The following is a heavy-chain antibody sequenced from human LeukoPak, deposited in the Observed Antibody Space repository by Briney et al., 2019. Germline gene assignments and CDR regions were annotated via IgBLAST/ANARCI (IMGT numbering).Heavy chain of an antibody. D-gene: IGHD3-3*01. Sequence: SQTLSLTCTVSGDSVSSGRNYWSWIRQPPGKGLEWIGYIYYSGSTNYNPSLKSRVTISVDTSKNQFSLKLNSVTAADTAVYYCARGRYDFPEWYMDVWGKGTTVTVSS. CDR2: IYYSGST. V-gene: IGHV4-61*01. J-gene: IGHJ6*03. CDR1: GDSVSSGRNY. CDR3: ARGRYDFPEWYMDV.